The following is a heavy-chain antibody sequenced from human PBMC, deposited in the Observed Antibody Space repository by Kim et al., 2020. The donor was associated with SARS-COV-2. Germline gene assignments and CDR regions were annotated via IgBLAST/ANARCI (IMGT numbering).Heavy chain of an antibody. D-gene: IGHD6-13*01. Sequence: GGSLRLSCAASGFTFSNAWMSWVRQAPGKGLEWVGRIKSKTDGGTTDFAAPVKGRFTISRDDSKNTLYLQMNSLKTEDTAVYYCTTDLLGGQYSSTFDYWGQGTLVTVSS. CDR3: TTDLLGGQYSSTFDY. V-gene: IGHV3-15*01. J-gene: IGHJ4*02. CDR2: IKSKTDGGTT. CDR1: GFTFSNAW.